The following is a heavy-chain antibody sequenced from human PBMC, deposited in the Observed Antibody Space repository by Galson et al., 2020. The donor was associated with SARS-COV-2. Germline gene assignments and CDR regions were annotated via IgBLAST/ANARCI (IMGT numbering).Heavy chain of an antibody. CDR2: INWNGGST. CDR1: GFTFDDYG. CDR3: AKVYGMATAQDAFDI. D-gene: IGHD1-1*01. V-gene: IGHV3-20*04. Sequence: GGSLRLSCAASGFTFDDYGMSWVRQVPGKGLEWVSAINWNGGSTAYADSVKGRFTISRDNAKNSLSLRINSLRAEDTALYYCAKVYGMATAQDAFDIGGRGTMVTVSS. J-gene: IGHJ3*02.